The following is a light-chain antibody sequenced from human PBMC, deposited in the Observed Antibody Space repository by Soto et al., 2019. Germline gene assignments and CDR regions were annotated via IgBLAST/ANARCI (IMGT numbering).Light chain of an antibody. Sequence: EIVLTQSPGTLSLSPGERATISCSASKSVSSSYLAWYQQKPGHSPRLLIYGASGRATGIPDRFSGSGSGTDFTLTISRLEPEDFAVYYCQQYGSSPMYTFGHGTKLEIK. CDR1: KSVSSSY. J-gene: IGKJ2*01. CDR3: QQYGSSPMYT. CDR2: GAS. V-gene: IGKV3-20*01.